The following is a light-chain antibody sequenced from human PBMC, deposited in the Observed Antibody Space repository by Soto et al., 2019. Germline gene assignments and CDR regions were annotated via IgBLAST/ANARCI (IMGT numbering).Light chain of an antibody. V-gene: IGLV1-51*01. CDR3: ATWDSSLIAVV. Sequence: QSVLTQPPSVSAAPGQKVTISCSGTRSSIGNNYVSWYQKVPGTGPKLLIYDNNKRPSGIPDRFSGSQSGTSATLGITGLQTGDEADYYCATWDSSLIAVVFGGGTKLTVL. CDR1: RSSIGNNY. CDR2: DNN. J-gene: IGLJ3*02.